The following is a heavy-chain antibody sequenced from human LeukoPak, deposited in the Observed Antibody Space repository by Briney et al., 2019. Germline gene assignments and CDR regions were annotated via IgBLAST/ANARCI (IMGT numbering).Heavy chain of an antibody. J-gene: IGHJ3*02. CDR2: IYYSGST. V-gene: IGHV4-59*12. CDR3: ARPRITARPYDAFDI. Sequence: SETLSLTCTVSGGSISSYYWSWIRQPPGKGLEWIGYIYYSGSTNYNPSPKSRVTISVDTSKNQFSLKLSSVTAADTAVYYCARPRITARPYDAFDIWGQGTMVTVSS. CDR1: GGSISSYY. D-gene: IGHD6-6*01.